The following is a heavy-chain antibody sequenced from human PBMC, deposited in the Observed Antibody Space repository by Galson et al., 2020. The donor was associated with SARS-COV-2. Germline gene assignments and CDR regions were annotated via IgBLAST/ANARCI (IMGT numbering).Heavy chain of an antibody. CDR1: GFTFSSYS. Sequence: PGGSLRLSCAASGFTFSSYSMNWVRQAPGKGLEWVSSISSSSSYIYYADSVKGRFTISRDNAKNSLYLQMNSLRAEDTAVYYCARDGPYGDYGRNYYYYYGMDVCGQGTTVTVSS. CDR2: ISSSSSYI. CDR3: ARDGPYGDYGRNYYYYYGMDV. J-gene: IGHJ6*02. V-gene: IGHV3-21*01. D-gene: IGHD4-17*01.